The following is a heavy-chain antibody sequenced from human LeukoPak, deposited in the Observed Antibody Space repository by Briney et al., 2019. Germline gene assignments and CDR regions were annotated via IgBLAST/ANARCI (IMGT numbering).Heavy chain of an antibody. CDR3: AKDGQLGGSSWFTLYFDY. CDR1: GFTFSSNG. Sequence: GGSLRLSCAASGFTFSSNGMNWVRQAPGKGLEWLAVSSYDGSNTYYTDSEKGRFTISRDNSKNTLYLQMNSLRPEDTAVYYCAKDGQLGGSSWFTLYFDYWGQGTLVTVSS. CDR2: SSYDGSNT. V-gene: IGHV3-30*18. J-gene: IGHJ4*02. D-gene: IGHD6-13*01.